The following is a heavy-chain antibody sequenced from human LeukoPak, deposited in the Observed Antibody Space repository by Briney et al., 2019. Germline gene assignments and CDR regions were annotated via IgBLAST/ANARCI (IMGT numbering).Heavy chain of an antibody. CDR1: GFTFSSYS. V-gene: IGHV3-30*03. D-gene: IGHD3-22*01. CDR2: ISYDGSNK. J-gene: IGHJ4*02. Sequence: PGGSLRLSCAASGFTFSSYSMNWVRQAPGKGLEWVAVISYDGSNKYYADSVKGRFTISRDNSKNTLYLQMNSLRAEDTAVYYCARDSSGFWFSFDYWGQGTLVTVSS. CDR3: ARDSSGFWFSFDY.